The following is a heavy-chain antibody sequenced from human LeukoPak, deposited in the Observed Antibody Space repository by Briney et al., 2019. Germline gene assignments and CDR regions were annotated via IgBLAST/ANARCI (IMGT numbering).Heavy chain of an antibody. D-gene: IGHD3-3*01. V-gene: IGHV3-20*04. J-gene: IGHJ4*02. CDR3: ARVSTIFGVSGGFDY. CDR2: INWNGGST. CDR1: GFTFDDYG. Sequence: PGGSMRLSCAASGFTFDDYGMSWVRQAPGKGLEWVSGINWNGGSTGYADSVKGRFTISRDNAKNSLYLQMNSLRAEDTALYYCARVSTIFGVSGGFDYWGQGTLVTVSS.